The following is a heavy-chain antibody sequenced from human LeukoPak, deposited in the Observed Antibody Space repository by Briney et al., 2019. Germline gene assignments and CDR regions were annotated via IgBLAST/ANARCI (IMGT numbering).Heavy chain of an antibody. J-gene: IGHJ3*02. D-gene: IGHD6-19*01. CDR3: ANRMAGHDAFDI. V-gene: IGHV3-23*01. Sequence: GGSLRLSCAASGFTFSSYGMSWVRQAPGKGLEWVSAISGSGGSTYYADSVKGRFTISRDNSKNTLYLQMNSLRAEDTAVYYCANRMAGHDAFDIWGQGTMVTVSS. CDR2: ISGSGGST. CDR1: GFTFSSYG.